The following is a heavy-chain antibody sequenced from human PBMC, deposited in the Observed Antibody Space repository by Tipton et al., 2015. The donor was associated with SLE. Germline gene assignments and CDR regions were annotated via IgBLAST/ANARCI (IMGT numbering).Heavy chain of an antibody. Sequence: GSLRLSCAASGFTFSSYSMNWVRQAPGKGLEWVSSISSSSSYIYYADSVKGRFTISRDNAKNSLYLQMNSLRAEDTAVYYCARDEFYDFWSGYYNPMDVWGQGTTVTVSS. CDR2: ISSSSSYI. CDR3: ARDEFYDFWSGYYNPMDV. V-gene: IGHV3-21*01. CDR1: GFTFSSYS. D-gene: IGHD3-3*01. J-gene: IGHJ6*02.